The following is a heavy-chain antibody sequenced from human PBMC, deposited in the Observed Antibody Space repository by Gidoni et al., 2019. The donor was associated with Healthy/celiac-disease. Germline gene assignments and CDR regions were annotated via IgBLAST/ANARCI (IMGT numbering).Heavy chain of an antibody. CDR1: GYTFTSYA. CDR3: ARDLLRWELGY. V-gene: IGHV1-3*01. J-gene: IGHJ4*02. Sequence: QVQLVQSGAEVKKPGASVKVSCKASGYTFTSYAMHWVRQAPGQRLEWMGWINAGNGNTKYSQKFQGRVTITRDTSASTAYMELSSLRSEDTAVYYCARDLLRWELGYWGQGTLVTVSS. CDR2: INAGNGNT. D-gene: IGHD1-26*01.